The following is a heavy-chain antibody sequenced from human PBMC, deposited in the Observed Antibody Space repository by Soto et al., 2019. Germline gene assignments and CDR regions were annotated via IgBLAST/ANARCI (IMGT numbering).Heavy chain of an antibody. D-gene: IGHD4-17*01. CDR2: ISAYNGNT. J-gene: IGHJ5*02. V-gene: IGHV1-18*01. CDR3: ARVRFLGDYNWGWFDP. CDR1: GYTFTSYG. Sequence: QVQLVQSGAEVKKPGASVKVSCKASGYTFTSYGISWERQAPGQGLEWMGWISAYNGNTNYAQKLQGRVTMTTDTSTSTAYMELRSLRSDDTAVYYCARVRFLGDYNWGWFDPWGQGTLVTVSS.